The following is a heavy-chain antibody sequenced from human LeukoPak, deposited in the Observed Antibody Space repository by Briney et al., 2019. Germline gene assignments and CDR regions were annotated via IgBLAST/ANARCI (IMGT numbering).Heavy chain of an antibody. CDR1: GFTFSSYA. CDR2: ISYDGSNK. V-gene: IGHV3-30-3*01. CDR3: ARGERPYNWFDP. Sequence: GGSLRLSCAASGFTFSSYAMHWVRQAPGKGLEWVAVISYDGSNKYYADSVKGRFTISRDNSKNTLYLQMNSLRAEDAAVYYCARGERPYNWFDPWGQGTLVTVSS. D-gene: IGHD1-1*01. J-gene: IGHJ5*02.